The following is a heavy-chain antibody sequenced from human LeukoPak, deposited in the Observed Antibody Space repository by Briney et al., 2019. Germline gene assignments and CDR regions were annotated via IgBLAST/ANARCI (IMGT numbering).Heavy chain of an antibody. CDR1: GFTFSSYW. CDR3: ARDGVEWELPDDAFDI. CDR2: IKQDGSEK. D-gene: IGHD1-26*01. J-gene: IGHJ3*02. V-gene: IGHV3-7*01. Sequence: GGSLRLSCAASGFTFSSYWMSWVRQAPGKGPEWVANIKQDGSEKYYVDSVKGRFTISRDNAKNSLYLQMNSLRAEDTAVYYCARDGVEWELPDDAFDIWGQGTMVTVSS.